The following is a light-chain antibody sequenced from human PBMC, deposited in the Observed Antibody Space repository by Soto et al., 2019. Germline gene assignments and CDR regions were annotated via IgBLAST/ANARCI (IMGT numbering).Light chain of an antibody. CDR3: SSYTSNSTPVV. V-gene: IGLV2-14*01. CDR2: EVS. Sequence: QSVLTQPASVSGSPGQSITISCTGTSSDVGGYNYVSWFQQHPGKAPKLMISEVSNRPSGVSNRFSGSKSGNTASLTISGLQAEDEADYYCSSYTSNSTPVVFGGGTKVTVL. CDR1: SSDVGGYNY. J-gene: IGLJ2*01.